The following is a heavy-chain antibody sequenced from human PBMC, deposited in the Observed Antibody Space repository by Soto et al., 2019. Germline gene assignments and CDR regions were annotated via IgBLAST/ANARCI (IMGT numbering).Heavy chain of an antibody. CDR3: ARESGSYDPLDY. CDR1: GGSISSYY. V-gene: IGHV4-59*01. Sequence: PSETLSLTCSVSGGSISSYYWSWIRQPPGKGLEWIGYVYYGGNTNYNPSLKSRVTMSVDTSKNQFSLKLSSVTAADTAVYYCARESGSYDPLDYWGQGTLVTVSS. CDR2: VYYGGNT. D-gene: IGHD1-26*01. J-gene: IGHJ4*02.